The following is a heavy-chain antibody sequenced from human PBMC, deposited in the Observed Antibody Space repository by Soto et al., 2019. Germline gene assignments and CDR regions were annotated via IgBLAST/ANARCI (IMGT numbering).Heavy chain of an antibody. CDR2: IYPGDSDT. CDR3: ARSPKYYYDSSGYYGDYYGMAV. D-gene: IGHD3-22*01. Sequence: PGESLKISCKGSGYSFTSYWIGWVRQMPGKGLEWMGIIYPGDSDTRYSPSFQGQVTISADKSISTAYLQWSSLKASDTAMYYCARSPKYYYDSSGYYGDYYGMAVWGQGTTVTVSS. J-gene: IGHJ6*02. CDR1: GYSFTSYW. V-gene: IGHV5-51*01.